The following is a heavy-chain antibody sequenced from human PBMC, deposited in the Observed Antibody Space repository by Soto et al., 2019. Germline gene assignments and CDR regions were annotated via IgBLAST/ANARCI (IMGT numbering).Heavy chain of an antibody. J-gene: IGHJ4*02. CDR1: GSTLDSRP. CDR3: ARGSKDSYPGRRIFDF. D-gene: IGHD3-10*01. V-gene: IGHV3-23*01. Sequence: GGSQSLSCVASGSTLDSRPMRLVRQAPGEGLEWVSTITDTGGDAKYADSVRGRFTISRDNSKKTLYLQMSSLRADDSAVYFCARGSKDSYPGRRIFDFWGRGSLVTVSS. CDR2: ITDTGGDA.